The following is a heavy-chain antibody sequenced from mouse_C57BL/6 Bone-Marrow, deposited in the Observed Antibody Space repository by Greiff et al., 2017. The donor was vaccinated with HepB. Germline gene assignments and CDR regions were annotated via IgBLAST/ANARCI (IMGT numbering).Heavy chain of an antibody. CDR2: ISGGGGNT. Sequence: EVKLVESGGGLVKPGGSLKLSCAASGFTFSSYTMSRVRQTPEKRLEWVATISGGGGNTYYPDSVKGRFTISRDNAKNTLYLQMSSLRSEDTALYDCARPMMVDAMDYWGQGTSVTVSS. J-gene: IGHJ4*01. CDR1: GFTFSSYT. D-gene: IGHD2-3*01. V-gene: IGHV5-9*01. CDR3: ARPMMVDAMDY.